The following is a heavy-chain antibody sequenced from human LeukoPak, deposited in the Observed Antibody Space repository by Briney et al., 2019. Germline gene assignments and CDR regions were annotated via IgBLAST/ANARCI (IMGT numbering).Heavy chain of an antibody. Sequence: SETLSLTCTVSGYSISSGYYWGWIRQPPGKGLDWIGSIYHSGSTYYNPSLKSRVTISVDTSKNQFSLKLSSVTAADTAVYYCAGSYSGSYWFDPWGQGTLVTVSS. CDR3: AGSYSGSYWFDP. CDR2: IYHSGST. V-gene: IGHV4-38-2*02. CDR1: GYSISSGYY. D-gene: IGHD6-13*01. J-gene: IGHJ5*02.